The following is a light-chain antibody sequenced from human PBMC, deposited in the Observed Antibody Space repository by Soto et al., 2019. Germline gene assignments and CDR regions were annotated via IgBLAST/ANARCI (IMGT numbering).Light chain of an antibody. V-gene: IGLV7-46*01. CDR2: DTS. Sequence: QAVVTQEPSLTVSPGGTVTLTCGSSTGTVTSGHYPYWFQQKPGQAPRTLIYDTSNKHSWTPARFSASLLGGKAALTLSGAQPEDEAEYSCLLSYSGARRVIGGGTKLTVL. CDR1: TGTVTSGHY. CDR3: LLSYSGARRV. J-gene: IGLJ2*01.